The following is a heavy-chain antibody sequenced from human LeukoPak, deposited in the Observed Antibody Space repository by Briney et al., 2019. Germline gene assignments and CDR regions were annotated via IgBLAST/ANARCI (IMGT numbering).Heavy chain of an antibody. V-gene: IGHV1-18*04. CDR2: ISAYNGNT. J-gene: IGHJ5*02. D-gene: IGHD3-10*01. CDR1: GYTFTSYG. Sequence: ASVKVSCKASGYTFTSYGISWVRQAPGQGLEWMGWISAYNGNTNYAQKLQGRVTMTTDTSTSTAYMELRSLRSDDTAVYYCARDFDGSGSYGDFDPWGQGTLVTVSS. CDR3: ARDFDGSGSYGDFDP.